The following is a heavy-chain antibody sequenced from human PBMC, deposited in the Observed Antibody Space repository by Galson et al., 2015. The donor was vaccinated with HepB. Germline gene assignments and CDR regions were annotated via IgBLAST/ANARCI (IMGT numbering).Heavy chain of an antibody. CDR2: ISSSSSYI. CDR3: ARDRYGSGSYYLVHDDAFDI. Sequence: SLRLSCAASGFTFSSYSMNWVRQAPGKGLEWVSSISSSSSYIYYADSVKGRFTISRDNAKNSLYLQMNSLRAEDTAVYYCARDRYGSGSYYLVHDDAFDIWGQGTMVTVSS. J-gene: IGHJ3*02. D-gene: IGHD3-10*01. CDR1: GFTFSSYS. V-gene: IGHV3-21*01.